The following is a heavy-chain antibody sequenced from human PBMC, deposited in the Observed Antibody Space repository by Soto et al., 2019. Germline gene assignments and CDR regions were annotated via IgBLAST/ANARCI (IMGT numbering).Heavy chain of an antibody. Sequence: QVQLVESGGGVVQPGTSLRLSCAASGFTFTNYAMHWVRQARGKGLEWVATISNDGSKKYNADSVKGRFTISRDNSKNMLYLQMNSLRPEDTAVYYCAKDWDYRGDLDYWGQGTLVTVSS. CDR1: GFTFTNYA. CDR3: AKDWDYRGDLDY. CDR2: ISNDGSKK. V-gene: IGHV3-30*18. D-gene: IGHD3-10*01. J-gene: IGHJ4*02.